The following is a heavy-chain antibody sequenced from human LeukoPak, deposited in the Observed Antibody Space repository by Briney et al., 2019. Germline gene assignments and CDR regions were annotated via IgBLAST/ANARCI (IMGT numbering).Heavy chain of an antibody. CDR3: AKDLIVGATDPPFFDY. CDR1: GFTFSSYA. J-gene: IGHJ4*02. Sequence: SGGSLRLSCAASGFTFSSYAMSWVRQAPGKGLEWVSAISGSGGSTYYADSVKGRFTISRDNSKNTLYLQMNSLRAADTAVYYCAKDLIVGATDPPFFDYWGQGTLVTVSS. CDR2: ISGSGGST. D-gene: IGHD1-26*01. V-gene: IGHV3-23*01.